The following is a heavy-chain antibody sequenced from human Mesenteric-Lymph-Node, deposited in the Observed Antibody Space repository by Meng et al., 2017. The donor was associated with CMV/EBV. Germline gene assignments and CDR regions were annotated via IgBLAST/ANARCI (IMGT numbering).Heavy chain of an antibody. CDR3: ARWEQQLRWFDP. D-gene: IGHD6-13*01. Sequence: CAVSGGATSSSNWWSWVRQPPGKGLEWIGEIYHSGSTNYNPSLKSRVTISVDKSKNQFSLKLSSVTAADTAVYYCARWEQQLRWFDPWGQGTLVTVSS. J-gene: IGHJ5*02. V-gene: IGHV4-4*02. CDR1: GGATSSSNW. CDR2: IYHSGST.